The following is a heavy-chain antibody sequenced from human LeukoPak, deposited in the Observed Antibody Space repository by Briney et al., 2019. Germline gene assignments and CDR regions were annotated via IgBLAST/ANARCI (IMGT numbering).Heavy chain of an antibody. CDR2: INAGNGNT. V-gene: IGHV1-3*01. J-gene: IGHJ4*02. Sequence: GASVTVSCKASGYTFTSYAMHWVRQAPGQRLEWMGWINAGNGNTKYSQKFQGRVTITRDTSASTAYMELSSLRSEDTAVYYCARDFNRGSSWYFFDYWGQGTLVTVSS. D-gene: IGHD6-13*01. CDR3: ARDFNRGSSWYFFDY. CDR1: GYTFTSYA.